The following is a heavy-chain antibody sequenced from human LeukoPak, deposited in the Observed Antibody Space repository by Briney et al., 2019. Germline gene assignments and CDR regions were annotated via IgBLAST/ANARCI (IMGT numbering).Heavy chain of an antibody. CDR2: IYYSGST. V-gene: IGHV4-39*01. D-gene: IGHD6-19*01. CDR1: GGSISSSSYY. CDR3: ARSREKQWLAYFDY. Sequence: SETLSLTCTVSGGSISSSSYYWGWIRQPPGKGLEWTGSIYYSGSTYYNPSLKSRVTISVDTSKNQFSLKLSSVTAADTAVYYCARSREKQWLAYFDYWGQGTLVTVSS. J-gene: IGHJ4*02.